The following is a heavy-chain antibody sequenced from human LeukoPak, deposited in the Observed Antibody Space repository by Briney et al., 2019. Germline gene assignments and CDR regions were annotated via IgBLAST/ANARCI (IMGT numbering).Heavy chain of an antibody. J-gene: IGHJ4*02. CDR2: ISYDGSKK. Sequence: QPGRSLRLSCAASGSTFSSSAMQWVRQAPGKGLEWVAVISYDGSKKYYADSVKGRFTISRDDSKNTLYLQMNSLRGEDTAVYYCARSRSASTSGWYDYFDYWGRGTLVTVSS. CDR3: ARSRSASTSGWYDYFDY. CDR1: GSTFSSSA. D-gene: IGHD6-19*01. V-gene: IGHV3-30*04.